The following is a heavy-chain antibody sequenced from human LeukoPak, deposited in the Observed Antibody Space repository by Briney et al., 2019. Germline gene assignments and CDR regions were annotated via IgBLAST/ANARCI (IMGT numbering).Heavy chain of an antibody. V-gene: IGHV1-2*02. D-gene: IGHD2-15*01. CDR3: ARDLPKYCSGGSCYRHDY. CDR2: INPNSGGT. Sequence: ASVKVSFKPSGYTFTGYYMHWVRQAPGQGLEWMGWINPNSGGTNYAQKFQGRVTMTRDTSISTAYMELSRLRSDDTAVYYCARDLPKYCSGGSCYRHDYWGQGTLVTVSS. CDR1: GYTFTGYY. J-gene: IGHJ4*02.